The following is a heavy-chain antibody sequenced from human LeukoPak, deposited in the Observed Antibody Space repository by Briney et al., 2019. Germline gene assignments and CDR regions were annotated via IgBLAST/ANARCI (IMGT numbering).Heavy chain of an antibody. CDR1: GFTFSSYG. D-gene: IGHD3-22*01. CDR2: IWYDGSNK. J-gene: IGHJ3*02. V-gene: IGHV3-33*06. Sequence: GRSLRLSCAASGFTFSSYGMHWVRQAPGKGLEWVAVIWYDGSNKYYADSVKGRFTISRDNSKNTLYLQMNSLRAEDTAVYYCAKDVGGDYYDSSGYYPDAFDIWGQGTMVTVSS. CDR3: AKDVGGDYYDSSGYYPDAFDI.